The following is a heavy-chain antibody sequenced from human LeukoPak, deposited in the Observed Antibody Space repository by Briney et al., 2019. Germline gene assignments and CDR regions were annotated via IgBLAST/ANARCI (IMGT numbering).Heavy chain of an antibody. Sequence: AGGSLRLSCATSGFNFSNYGMNWVRQPPGKGLEWVSIISGRGDGSYYADSVKGRFTISRDNHKNTLYLQMDRLRDEDTAVYYCAKSAPYDSYDASGYSDFWGQGTLVTVSS. J-gene: IGHJ4*02. CDR2: ISGRGDGS. CDR3: AKSAPYDSYDASGYSDF. D-gene: IGHD3-22*01. CDR1: GFNFSNYG. V-gene: IGHV3-23*01.